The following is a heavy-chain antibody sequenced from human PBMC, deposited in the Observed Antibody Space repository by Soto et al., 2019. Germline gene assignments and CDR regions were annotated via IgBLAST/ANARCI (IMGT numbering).Heavy chain of an antibody. CDR1: GYTFTSYY. J-gene: IGHJ6*02. D-gene: IGHD6-13*01. Sequence: QVQLVQSGAEVKKAGASVKVSCKASGYTFTSYYMHWVRQTPGQGLEWMGIINRSGGSTSYALKSQGRVTMTRDTSTSTVYSELSSLRSEDTAVYYCARKVSSSWYGGMDVWGQGTTVTVSS. CDR2: INRSGGST. CDR3: ARKVSSSWYGGMDV. V-gene: IGHV1-46*03.